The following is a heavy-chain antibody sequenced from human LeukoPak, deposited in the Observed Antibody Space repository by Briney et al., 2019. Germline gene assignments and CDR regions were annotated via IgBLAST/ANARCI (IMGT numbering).Heavy chain of an antibody. J-gene: IGHJ4*02. CDR3: ARRGTMVRGKGFDY. CDR1: GGSFSGYY. Sequence: SETLSLTCAVYGGSFSGYYWSWIRQPPGKGLEWIGEINHSGSTNYNPSLKSRVTISVDTSKNQFSLKLSSVTAADTAVYYCARRGTMVRGKGFDYWGQGTLVTVSS. D-gene: IGHD3-10*01. CDR2: INHSGST. V-gene: IGHV4-34*01.